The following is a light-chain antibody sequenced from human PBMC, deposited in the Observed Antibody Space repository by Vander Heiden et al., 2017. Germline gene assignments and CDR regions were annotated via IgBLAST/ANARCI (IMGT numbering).Light chain of an antibody. CDR1: QNLLHSNGYRR. J-gene: IGKJ3*01. CDR3: MQPTQFPPL. Sequence: DIVMTQTPPSLPVNPGEPAPISCRSSQNLLHSNGYRRLRWLLPRPGQSPQVLIHRAYSRLSGVPDRFSGSGSGSDFTRKISGVEADDVGVYYCMQPTQFPPLFGPGTKVEI. V-gene: IGKV2-28*01. CDR2: RAY.